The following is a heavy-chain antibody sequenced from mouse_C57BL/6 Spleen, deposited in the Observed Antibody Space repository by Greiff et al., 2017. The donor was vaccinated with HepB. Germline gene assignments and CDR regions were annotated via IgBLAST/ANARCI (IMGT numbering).Heavy chain of an antibody. CDR1: GFTFSSYG. Sequence: EVQGVESGGDLVKPGGSLKLSCAASGFTFSSYGMSWVRQTPDKRLEWVATISSGGSYTYYPDSVKGRFTISRDNAKNTLYLQMSSLKSEDTAMYYCARHEDYGGDAMDYWGQGTSVTVSS. D-gene: IGHD1-1*02. V-gene: IGHV5-6*01. CDR3: ARHEDYGGDAMDY. J-gene: IGHJ4*01. CDR2: ISSGGSYT.